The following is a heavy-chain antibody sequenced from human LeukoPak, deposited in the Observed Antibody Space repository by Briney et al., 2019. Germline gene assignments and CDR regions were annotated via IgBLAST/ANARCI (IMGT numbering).Heavy chain of an antibody. Sequence: GESLKISCKGSGSSFANYWIGWVRQMPGKGLEWMGIFYPGDSDTRYSPSFQGQVTISADKSINTAYLQWSRLKASDTAMYYCARQQWLSLDYWGQGTLVTVSS. CDR2: FYPGDSDT. CDR3: ARQQWLSLDY. D-gene: IGHD6-19*01. J-gene: IGHJ4*02. V-gene: IGHV5-51*01. CDR1: GSSFANYW.